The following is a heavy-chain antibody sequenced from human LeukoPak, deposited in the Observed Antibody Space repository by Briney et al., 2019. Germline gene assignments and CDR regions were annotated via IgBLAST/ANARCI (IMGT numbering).Heavy chain of an antibody. V-gene: IGHV3-30-3*01. CDR3: ARDRLSRETTGTTIDY. D-gene: IGHD1-1*01. Sequence: PGESLRLSCAASGFTFSSYAMHWVRQAPGKGLEWVAVISYDGSNKYYADSVKGRFTISRDNSKNTLYLQMNSLRAEDTAVYYCARDRLSRETTGTTIDYWGQGTLVTVSS. CDR2: ISYDGSNK. CDR1: GFTFSSYA. J-gene: IGHJ4*02.